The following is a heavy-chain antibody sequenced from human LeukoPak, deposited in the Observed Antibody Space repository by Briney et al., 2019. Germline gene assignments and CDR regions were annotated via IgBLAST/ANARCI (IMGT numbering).Heavy chain of an antibody. CDR2: FDPEDGET. D-gene: IGHD3-22*01. CDR1: GYTLTELS. V-gene: IGHV1-24*01. CDR3: ARDLYYDSSGYYLRSSYFDY. Sequence: VASGKVSCKVSGYTLTELSMHWVRQAPGKGRGWMGGFDPEDGETIYAQKFQGRVTITRDTSASTAYMELSSLRSEDTAVYYCARDLYYDSSGYYLRSSYFDYWGQGTLVTVSS. J-gene: IGHJ4*02.